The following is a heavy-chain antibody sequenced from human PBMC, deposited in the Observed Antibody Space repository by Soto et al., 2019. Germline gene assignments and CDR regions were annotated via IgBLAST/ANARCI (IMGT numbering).Heavy chain of an antibody. D-gene: IGHD3-22*01. CDR3: ARVDYYDRSGPYWKEDYYYGMDV. Sequence: QVQLQESGPGLVKPSQTLSLTCTVSGGSISSGDYFWSWIRQHPGKGLEWIGYIYYSGSTYYNPSLKSRVTISVATSKNQFFLKRSSVTAADTAVYYCARVDYYDRSGPYWKEDYYYGMDVWGQGTTVTVSS. CDR2: IYYSGST. J-gene: IGHJ6*02. CDR1: GGSISSGDYF. V-gene: IGHV4-31*03.